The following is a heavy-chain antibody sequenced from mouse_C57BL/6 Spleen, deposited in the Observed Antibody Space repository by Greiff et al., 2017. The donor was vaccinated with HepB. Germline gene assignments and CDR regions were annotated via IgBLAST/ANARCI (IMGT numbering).Heavy chain of an antibody. CDR3: ARRELPGFAY. CDR2: INPNNGGT. Sequence: EVQLVESGPELVKPGASVKIPCKASGYTFTDYNMDWVKQSHGKSLEWIGDINPNNGGTIYNQKFKGKATLTVDKSSSTAYMELRSLTSEDTAVYYCARRELPGFAYWGQGTLVTVSA. CDR1: GYTFTDYN. V-gene: IGHV1-18*01. J-gene: IGHJ3*01. D-gene: IGHD1-1*01.